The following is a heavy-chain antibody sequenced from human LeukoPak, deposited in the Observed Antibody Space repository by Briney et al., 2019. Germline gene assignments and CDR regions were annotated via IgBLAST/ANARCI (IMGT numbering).Heavy chain of an antibody. V-gene: IGHV4-34*01. CDR3: ARGQPTYSSGWYDWSFYFDY. CDR2: INHSGST. Sequence: PSETLSLTCAAYGGSFSGYYWSWIRQPPGKGLEWIGEINHSGSTNYNPSLKSRVTISVDTSKNQFSLKLSSVTAADTAVYYCARGQPTYSSGWYDWSFYFDYWGQGTLVTVSS. CDR1: GGSFSGYY. J-gene: IGHJ4*02. D-gene: IGHD6-19*01.